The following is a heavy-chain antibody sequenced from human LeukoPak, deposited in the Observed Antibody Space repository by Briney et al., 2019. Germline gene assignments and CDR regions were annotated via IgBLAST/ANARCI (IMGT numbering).Heavy chain of an antibody. CDR2: ISGSGGST. J-gene: IGHJ4*02. CDR3: AKDLSIAVAGCFDY. Sequence: PGGSLRLSCAASGFTFSSYAMSWVRQAPGKGLEWVSAISGSGGSTYYADSVKGRFTISRYNSKNTLYLQMNSLRAEDTAVYYCAKDLSIAVAGCFDYWGQGTLVTVSS. D-gene: IGHD6-19*01. CDR1: GFTFSSYA. V-gene: IGHV3-23*01.